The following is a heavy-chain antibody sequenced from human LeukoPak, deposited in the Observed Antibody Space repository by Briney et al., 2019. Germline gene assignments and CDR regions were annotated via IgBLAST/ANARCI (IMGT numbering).Heavy chain of an antibody. CDR1: GGTFISYA. J-gene: IGHJ6*03. D-gene: IGHD2-2*01. Sequence: SVKVSCKASGGTFISYAISWVRQAPGQGLEWMGGIIPIFGTANYAQKFQGRVTITADESTSTAYMELSSLRSEDTAVYYCARDLDPAAIPYYYYYMDVWGKGTTVTVSS. V-gene: IGHV1-69*01. CDR3: ARDLDPAAIPYYYYYMDV. CDR2: IIPIFGTA.